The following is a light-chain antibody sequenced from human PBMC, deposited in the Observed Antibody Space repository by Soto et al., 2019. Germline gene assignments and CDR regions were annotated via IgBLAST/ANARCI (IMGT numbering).Light chain of an antibody. V-gene: IGKV1-27*01. CDR2: GTF. CDR3: QKYNSALT. J-gene: IGKJ5*01. Sequence: IQLTQSPSSLSASVGDRVSITCRASQDIKTYLAWYQQKQGKAPKLLISGTFTLQSGVPSRFNGSGSGTDFTLTISRLQPEDFATYYCQKYNSALTFGQGTRLEIK. CDR1: QDIKTY.